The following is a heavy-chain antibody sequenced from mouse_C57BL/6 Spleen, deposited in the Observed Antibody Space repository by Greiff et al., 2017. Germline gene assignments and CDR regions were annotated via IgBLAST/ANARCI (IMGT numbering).Heavy chain of an antibody. J-gene: IGHJ3*01. CDR3: ARVYYDYDGFAY. D-gene: IGHD2-4*01. Sequence: VKLQQSGAELVKPGASVKLSCKASGYTFTSYWMHWVKQRPGQGLEWIGMIHPNSGSTNYNEKFKSKATLTVDKSSSTAYMQLSSLTSEDSAVYYCARVYYDYDGFAYWGQGTLVTVSA. V-gene: IGHV1-64*01. CDR1: GYTFTSYW. CDR2: IHPNSGST.